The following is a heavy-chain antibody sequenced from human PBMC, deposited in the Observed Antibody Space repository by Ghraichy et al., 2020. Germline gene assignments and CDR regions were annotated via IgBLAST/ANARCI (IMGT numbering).Heavy chain of an antibody. V-gene: IGHV1-46*01. D-gene: IGHD2-2*01. CDR2: INPSVGST. CDR1: GYTFTSYY. Sequence: ASVKVSCKASGYTFTSYYMHWVRQAPGQGLEWMGIINPSVGSTSYAQKFQGRVTMTRDTSTSTVYMELSSLRSEDTAVYYCARSPSDQLLGNWFDPWGQGTLVTVSS. CDR3: ARSPSDQLLGNWFDP. J-gene: IGHJ5*02.